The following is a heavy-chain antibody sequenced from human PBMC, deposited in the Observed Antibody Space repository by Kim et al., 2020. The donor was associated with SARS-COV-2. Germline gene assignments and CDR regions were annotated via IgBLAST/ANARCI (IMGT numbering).Heavy chain of an antibody. CDR3: VRDRTITTGFDY. Sequence: YNPSLKSRVTISVDTSKNQFSLKLSSVTAADTAVYYCVRDRTITTGFDYWGQGTLVTVSS. V-gene: IGHV4-31*02. J-gene: IGHJ4*02. D-gene: IGHD4-17*01.